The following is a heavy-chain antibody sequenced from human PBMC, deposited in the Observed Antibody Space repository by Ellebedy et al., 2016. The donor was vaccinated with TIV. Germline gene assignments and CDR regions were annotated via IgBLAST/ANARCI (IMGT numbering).Heavy chain of an antibody. CDR3: ARDGYYDSSGYYYNWYFDL. V-gene: IGHV3-48*04. Sequence: GGSLRLSXAASGFTFSSYSMNWVRQAPGKGLEWLSYISGTSSTIYYADSVKGRFTISRDNAKNSLYLQMNSLRAEDTAVYYCARDGYYDSSGYYYNWYFDLWGRGTLVTVSS. D-gene: IGHD3-22*01. CDR1: GFTFSSYS. CDR2: ISGTSSTI. J-gene: IGHJ2*01.